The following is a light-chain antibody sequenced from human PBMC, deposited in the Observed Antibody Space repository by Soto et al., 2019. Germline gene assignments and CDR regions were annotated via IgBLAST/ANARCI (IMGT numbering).Light chain of an antibody. CDR1: NIGSKS. CDR2: NDR. CDR3: QLWVSSSHHFYA. J-gene: IGLJ1*01. Sequence: ELTQPPSVSVAPGQTARITCGGDNIGSKSVHWYQQKPGQAPVLVVYNDRDRPSGIPDRFSGSNSGSTATLTISRVEAGDEADYYCQLWVSSSHHFYAFGTGTKVTVL. V-gene: IGLV3-21*02.